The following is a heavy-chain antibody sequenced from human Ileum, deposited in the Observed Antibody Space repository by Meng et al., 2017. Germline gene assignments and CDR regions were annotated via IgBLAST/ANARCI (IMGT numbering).Heavy chain of an antibody. CDR2: IYYDGSS. D-gene: IGHD5-18*01. V-gene: IGHV4-30-4*01. CDR3: AREFYVDTAMVIDS. J-gene: IGHJ4*02. CDR1: NGPLTNVNNY. Sequence: QVQLQESGPGQVKPSQTPSLTCRVSNGPLTNVNNYWNWIRQAPGQALEHIGYIYYDGSSYATPSLKSRVTMSIDTSTNQFSLRLDSVTAADTAVYYCAREFYVDTAMVIDSWGPGALVTVSS.